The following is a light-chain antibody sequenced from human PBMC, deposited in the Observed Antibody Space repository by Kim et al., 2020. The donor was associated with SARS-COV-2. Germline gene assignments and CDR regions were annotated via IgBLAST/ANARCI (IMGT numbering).Light chain of an antibody. V-gene: IGKV3-20*01. Sequence: LSPGESATRACRASQSVSSSYLAWYQQRPGQAPRLLIYGASSRATGIPDRFSGSGSGTDFTLTISRLEPEDFAVYYCQQYGSSYTFGQGTKLEI. CDR2: GAS. CDR1: QSVSSSY. CDR3: QQYGSSYT. J-gene: IGKJ2*01.